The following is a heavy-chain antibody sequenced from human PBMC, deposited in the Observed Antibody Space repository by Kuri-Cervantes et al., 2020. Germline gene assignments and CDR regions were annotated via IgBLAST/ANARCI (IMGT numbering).Heavy chain of an antibody. J-gene: IGHJ4*02. CDR3: AKDKEDRVFDY. CDR2: ISSSGSTI. CDR1: GFTFSDYY. Sequence: GESLKISCAASGFTFSDYYMSWIRQAPGKGLEWVSYISSSGSTIYYADSVKGRFTISRDNAKNTLYLQMNSLRAEDTAVYYCAKDKEDRVFDYWGQGTLVTVSS. V-gene: IGHV3-11*04.